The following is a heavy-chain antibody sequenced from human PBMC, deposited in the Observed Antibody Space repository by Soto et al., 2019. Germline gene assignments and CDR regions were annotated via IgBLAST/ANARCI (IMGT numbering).Heavy chain of an antibody. CDR2: ISSTTNYI. J-gene: IGHJ4*02. Sequence: EVQLVESGGGLVKPGGSLRLSCAASGFTFTRYSRNWVRQAQGRGLEWVSSISSTTNYIYYGDSMKGRFTISRDNAKNSLYLEMNSLRAEDTAVYYCARESEDLTSNFDYWGQGTLVTVSS. CDR1: GFTFTRYS. CDR3: ARESEDLTSNFDY. V-gene: IGHV3-21*06.